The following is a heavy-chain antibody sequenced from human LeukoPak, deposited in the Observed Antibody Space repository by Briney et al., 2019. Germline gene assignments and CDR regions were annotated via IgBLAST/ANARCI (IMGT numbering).Heavy chain of an antibody. Sequence: ASVKVSCKASGGTFSSYAISWVRQAPGQELEWMGGIIPIFGTANYAQKFQGRVTITTDESTSTAYMELSSLRSEDTAVYYCARANTYCSGGSCYPSPGDYWGQGTLVTVSS. CDR2: IIPIFGTA. D-gene: IGHD2-15*01. CDR1: GGTFSSYA. J-gene: IGHJ4*02. V-gene: IGHV1-69*05. CDR3: ARANTYCSGGSCYPSPGDY.